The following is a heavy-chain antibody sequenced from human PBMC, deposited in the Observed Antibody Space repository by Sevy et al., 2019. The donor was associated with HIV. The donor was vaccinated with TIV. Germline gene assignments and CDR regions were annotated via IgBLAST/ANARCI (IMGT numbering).Heavy chain of an antibody. CDR1: GGSVSSGSYY. Sequence: SETLSLTCAVSGGSVSSGSYYWSWIRQPPGKGLEWIGYIYQSRSNKYNPSLKSRVTLSEDTSKNQFSLKLSSVTAADTAVYYCARAYSSSWTGYYSDYWGQGTLVTVSS. CDR3: ARAYSSSWTGYYSDY. J-gene: IGHJ4*02. V-gene: IGHV4-61*01. D-gene: IGHD6-13*01. CDR2: IYQSRSN.